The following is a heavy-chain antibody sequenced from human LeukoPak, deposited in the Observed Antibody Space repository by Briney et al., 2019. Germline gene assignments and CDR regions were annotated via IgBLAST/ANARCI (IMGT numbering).Heavy chain of an antibody. D-gene: IGHD2-21*02. CDR1: GGTFSSYA. CDR2: IIPIFGTA. Sequence: ASVKVSCKASGGTFSSYAISWVRQAPGQGLEWMGGIIPIFGTANYAQKFQGRVTITADKSTSSAYMELSSLRSEETAVYYCARAQLARCGGDWYNQFDPWGQGTLVTVSS. J-gene: IGHJ5*02. CDR3: ARAQLARCGGDWYNQFDP. V-gene: IGHV1-69*06.